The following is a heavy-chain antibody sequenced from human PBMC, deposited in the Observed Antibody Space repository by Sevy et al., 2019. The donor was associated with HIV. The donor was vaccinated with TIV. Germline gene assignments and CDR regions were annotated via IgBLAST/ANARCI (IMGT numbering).Heavy chain of an antibody. CDR3: AKVLADYARGAFDI. CDR2: ISYDGSNK. J-gene: IGHJ3*02. CDR1: GFTFSSYG. D-gene: IGHD4-17*01. V-gene: IGHV3-30*18. Sequence: GGSLRLSCAASGFTFSSYGMRWVRQAPGKGLEWVAVISYDGSNKYYADSVKGRFTISRDNSKNTLYLQMNSLRAEDTAVYYCAKVLADYARGAFDIWGQRTMVTVSS.